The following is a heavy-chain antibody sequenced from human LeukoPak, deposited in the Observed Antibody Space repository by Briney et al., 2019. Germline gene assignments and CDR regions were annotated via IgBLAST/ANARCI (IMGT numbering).Heavy chain of an antibody. J-gene: IGHJ6*03. V-gene: IGHV3-7*01. CDR3: ARHKDYYYSYMDV. Sequence: GGSLRLSCAASGFTFSSYWMSWVRQAPGKGLEWVANIKQDGSEKYYVDSVKGRFTISRDNAKNSLYLQMNSLRAEDTAVYYCARHKDYYYSYMDVWGKGTTVTISS. CDR1: GFTFSSYW. CDR2: IKQDGSEK.